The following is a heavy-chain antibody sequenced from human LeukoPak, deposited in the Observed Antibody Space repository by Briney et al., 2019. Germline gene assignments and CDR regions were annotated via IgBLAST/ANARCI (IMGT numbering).Heavy chain of an antibody. CDR1: GDSISSSGYY. D-gene: IGHD3-10*01. J-gene: IGHJ4*02. Sequence: ETLSLTCSVSGDSISSSGYYWDWIRQAPGKGLEWVSSISSSGRNIFYADSVTGRFTISRDNANNSLYLQMNSLRAEDTAVYYCARDASRGLLSDYWGQGTLVTVSS. CDR2: ISSSGRNI. CDR3: ARDASRGLLSDY. V-gene: IGHV3-21*01.